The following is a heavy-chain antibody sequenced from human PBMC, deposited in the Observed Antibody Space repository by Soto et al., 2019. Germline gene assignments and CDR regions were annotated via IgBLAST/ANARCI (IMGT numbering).Heavy chain of an antibody. J-gene: IGHJ6*02. CDR3: ARADIVVGPYMRI. D-gene: IGHD2-2*01. CDR1: GYTFTSYK. Sequence: ASVKVSCKASGYTFTSYKMYWVRQAPGQGLEWMGIINPSGGSTDYAQKFQARLTMTRDTSTSTVYMELSSLRSDDTGVYYCARADIVVGPYMRIWGQGTTVTVSS. V-gene: IGHV1-46*01. CDR2: INPSGGST.